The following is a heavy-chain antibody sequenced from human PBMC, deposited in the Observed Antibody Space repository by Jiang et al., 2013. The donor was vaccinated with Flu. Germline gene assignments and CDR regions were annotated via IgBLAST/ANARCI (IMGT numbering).Heavy chain of an antibody. CDR1: GYGFGTYW. CDR3: ARQWGYSSGWYFDY. D-gene: IGHD6-19*01. V-gene: IGHV5-51*01. CDR2: IYPSDSDS. J-gene: IGHJ4*02. Sequence: GAEVKKPGESLRISCKGSGYGFGTYWIAWVRQIPGKGLEWMGIIYPSDSDSRYNPSFQGQVTLLADKSISTAYLQWSSLKASDTAMYYCARQWGYSSGWYFDYWGQGTLVTVSS.